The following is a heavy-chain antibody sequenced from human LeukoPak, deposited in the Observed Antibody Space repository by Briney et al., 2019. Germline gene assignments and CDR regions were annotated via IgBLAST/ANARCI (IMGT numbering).Heavy chain of an antibody. J-gene: IGHJ4*02. Sequence: SETLSLTCTVSGGSISGYYWSWIRQPPGKGVEWIGYIYNSGSTTYNSSLKSRVTISVDTSNSQFSLRLRSVTAADTAMYYCARDGLQGSILWGQGTLVTVST. CDR2: IYNSGST. CDR1: GGSISGYY. CDR3: ARDGLQGSIL. D-gene: IGHD4-11*01. V-gene: IGHV4-59*01.